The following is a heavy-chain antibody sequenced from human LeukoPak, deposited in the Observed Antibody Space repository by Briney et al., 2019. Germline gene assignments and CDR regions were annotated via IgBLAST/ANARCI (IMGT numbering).Heavy chain of an antibody. CDR2: ISWNSGNI. D-gene: IGHD2-8*01. Sequence: GGSLRLSCAASGFTFDGCAMHWVRQAPGQGLEWVSSISWNSGNIDYADSVRGRFTISRDNAKNSLYLQMNSLEAGDTALYYCAKEGSVCTNGICRYFDSWGQGTLVTVSS. CDR1: GFTFDGCA. V-gene: IGHV3-9*01. J-gene: IGHJ4*02. CDR3: AKEGSVCTNGICRYFDS.